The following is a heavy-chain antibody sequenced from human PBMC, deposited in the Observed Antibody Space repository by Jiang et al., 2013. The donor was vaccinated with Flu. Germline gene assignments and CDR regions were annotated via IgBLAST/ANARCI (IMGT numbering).Heavy chain of an antibody. Sequence: SCKASGYTFTSYGISWVRQAPGQGLEWMGWISAYNGNTNYAQKLQGRVTMTTDTSTSTAYMELRSLRSDDTAVYYCARDGGVPAAPEGWFDPWGQGTLVTVSS. CDR1: GYTFTSYG. V-gene: IGHV1-18*04. J-gene: IGHJ5*02. CDR2: ISAYNGNT. CDR3: ARDGGVPAAPEGWFDP. D-gene: IGHD2-2*01.